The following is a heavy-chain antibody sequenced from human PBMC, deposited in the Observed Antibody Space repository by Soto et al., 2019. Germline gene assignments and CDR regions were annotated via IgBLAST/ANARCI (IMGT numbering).Heavy chain of an antibody. CDR1: GFTFSTYG. CDR2: IWHDGRKT. D-gene: IGHD3-9*01. J-gene: IGHJ4*02. CDR3: ARETYFEQSGRLDS. V-gene: IGHV3-33*08. Sequence: GGSLRLSCAASGFTFSTYGMNWVRQAPGKGLEWVAIIWHDGRKTYYGDSVKGRFTISSDNSNNTLFLEINSLRVEDTATYYCARETYFEQSGRLDSWGQGTPVTVSS.